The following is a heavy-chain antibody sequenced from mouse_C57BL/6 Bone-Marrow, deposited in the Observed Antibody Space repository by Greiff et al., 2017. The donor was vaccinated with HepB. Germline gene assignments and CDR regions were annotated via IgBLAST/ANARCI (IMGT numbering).Heavy chain of an antibody. J-gene: IGHJ1*03. CDR2: ISYSGST. D-gene: IGHD2-1*01. V-gene: IGHV3-8*01. CDR3: ARYGNYSRWYFDV. Sequence: EVQLVESGPGLAKPSPPLSLPCSVPGYSITSDYWNWIRKFPGNKLEYIGYISYSGSTYYNPSLKSRISITRDTSKNQYYLQLNSVTTEDTATYYCARYGNYSRWYFDVWGTGTTVTVSS. CDR1: GYSITSDY.